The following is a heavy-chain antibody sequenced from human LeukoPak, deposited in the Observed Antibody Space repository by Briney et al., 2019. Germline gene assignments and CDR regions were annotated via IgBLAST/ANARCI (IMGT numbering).Heavy chain of an antibody. CDR2: ISSSSSYI. V-gene: IGHV3-21*01. CDR1: GFTFSSYS. CDR3: ASTSLGNSFGRPKDFDY. Sequence: GGSLRLSCAASGFTFSSYSMNWVRQAPGKGLEWVSSISSSSSYIYYADSVRGRFTISRDNAKNSLYLQMNSLRAEDTGVYYCASTSLGNSFGRPKDFDYWGQGTLVTVSS. J-gene: IGHJ4*02. D-gene: IGHD5-18*01.